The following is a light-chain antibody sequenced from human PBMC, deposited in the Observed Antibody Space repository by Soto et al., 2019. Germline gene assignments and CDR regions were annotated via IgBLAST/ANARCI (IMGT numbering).Light chain of an antibody. V-gene: IGKV3-15*01. CDR2: GAS. CDR1: QSVGTK. Sequence: EKVMPRSPAPLPVSPGERATRFFRASQSVGTKLAWYQQKPGQAPRLLIYGASTRATGIPARVSGSGSGTEFTRTISSLQSEDFAVYYCQQYKDRPPLTFGGGTKVDIK. CDR3: QQYKDRPPLT. J-gene: IGKJ4*01.